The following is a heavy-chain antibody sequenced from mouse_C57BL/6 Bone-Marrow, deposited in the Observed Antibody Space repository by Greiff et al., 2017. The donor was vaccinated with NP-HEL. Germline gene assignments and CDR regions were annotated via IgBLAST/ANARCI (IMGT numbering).Heavy chain of an antibody. V-gene: IGHV1-54*01. J-gene: IGHJ4*01. Sequence: QVQLQQSGAELVRPGTSVKVSCKASGYAFTNYLIEWVKQRPGQGLEWIGVINPGSGGTNYNEKFKGKATLTADKSSSTAYMQLSSLTSEDSAVYVCARPHYGSTLSYAMDYWGQGTSVTVSS. CDR2: INPGSGGT. CDR1: GYAFTNYL. CDR3: ARPHYGSTLSYAMDY. D-gene: IGHD1-1*01.